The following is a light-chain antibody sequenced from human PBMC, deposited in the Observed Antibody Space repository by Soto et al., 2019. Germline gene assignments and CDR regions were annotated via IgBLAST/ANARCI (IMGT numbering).Light chain of an antibody. V-gene: IGLV2-14*01. J-gene: IGLJ1*01. Sequence: QSVLTQPASVSGSPGQSITISCTGTSDDVGACNYVSWYQQHPDKAPKVVIYEVSNRPSGVSNRFSGSKSGITASLTISGLQAEDEADYYCSSYSISSTLHYVFGTGTKVTVL. CDR1: SDDVGACNY. CDR2: EVS. CDR3: SSYSISSTLHYV.